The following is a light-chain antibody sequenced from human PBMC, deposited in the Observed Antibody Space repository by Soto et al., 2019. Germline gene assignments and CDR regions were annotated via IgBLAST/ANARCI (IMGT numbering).Light chain of an antibody. CDR2: AAS. CDR1: QGISSY. V-gene: IGKV1-9*01. Sequence: DIQLTQSPSFLSASVGDRVTITCRASQGISSYLAWYQQKPGKAPKLLIYAASTLQSGVPSRFSGSGSGTEFTLTISRLQPEDFATYYCQQLTSYPWTFGEGPKVEIK. J-gene: IGKJ1*01. CDR3: QQLTSYPWT.